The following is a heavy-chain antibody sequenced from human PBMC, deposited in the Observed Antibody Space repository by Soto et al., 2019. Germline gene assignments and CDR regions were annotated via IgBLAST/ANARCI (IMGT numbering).Heavy chain of an antibody. Sequence: EGSLRLSCAASGFTFSSYSMNWVRQAPGKWLEWVSSISSSSSYIYYADSVKGRFTISRDNAKNSLYLQMNSLRAEDTAVYYCARTYYYDSRGSGDAFDIWGQGXMVTV. D-gene: IGHD3-22*01. V-gene: IGHV3-21*01. CDR3: ARTYYYDSRGSGDAFDI. CDR2: ISSSSSYI. J-gene: IGHJ3*02. CDR1: GFTFSSYS.